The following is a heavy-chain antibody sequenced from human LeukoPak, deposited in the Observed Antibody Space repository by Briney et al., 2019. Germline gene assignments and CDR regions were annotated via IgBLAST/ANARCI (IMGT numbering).Heavy chain of an antibody. CDR2: ISTSGRTI. J-gene: IGHJ3*02. Sequence: PGGSLRLSCAASGFTFSNYEMNWVRQAPGKGLEWISDISTSGRTIYYADSVKGRFTISRDNSKNTLYLQMNSLRAEDTAVYYCARDRGYWNYADAFDIWGQGTMVTVSS. CDR1: GFTFSNYE. D-gene: IGHD1-7*01. V-gene: IGHV3-48*03. CDR3: ARDRGYWNYADAFDI.